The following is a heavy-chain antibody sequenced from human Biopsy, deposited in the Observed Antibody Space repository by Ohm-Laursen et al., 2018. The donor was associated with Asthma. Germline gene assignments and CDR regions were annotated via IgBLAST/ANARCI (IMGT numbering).Heavy chain of an antibody. D-gene: IGHD3-3*02. V-gene: IGHV3-11*04. CDR1: GFTFRDYY. CDR3: ARTFHFWSPYHAEHYQL. J-gene: IGHJ1*01. CDR2: ISSRGSNI. Sequence: SLRLSCSASGFTFRDYYMTWIRQAPGKGLEWVAYISSRGSNIFYADSVKGRFTISRDNAKKSLFLEMNSLRAEDTAVYYCARTFHFWSPYHAEHYQLWGQGTLVTVSS.